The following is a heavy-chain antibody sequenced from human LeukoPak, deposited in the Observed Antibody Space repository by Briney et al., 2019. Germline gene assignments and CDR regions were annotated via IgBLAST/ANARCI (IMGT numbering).Heavy chain of an antibody. V-gene: IGHV4-59*08. CDR3: ARGIYSGSYHDY. CDR1: GGSFSGYY. J-gene: IGHJ4*02. D-gene: IGHD1-26*01. CDR2: IYYSGST. Sequence: KASETLSLTCAVYGGSFSGYYWSWIRQPPGKGLEWIGYIYYSGSTNYNPSLKSRVTISVDTSKNQFSLKLSSVTAADTAVYYCARGIYSGSYHDYWGQGTLVTVSS.